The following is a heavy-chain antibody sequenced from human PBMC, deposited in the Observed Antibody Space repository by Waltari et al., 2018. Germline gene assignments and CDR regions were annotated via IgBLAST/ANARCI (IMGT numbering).Heavy chain of an antibody. V-gene: IGHV4-34*01. J-gene: IGHJ3*02. Sequence: QVQLQQWGAGLLKPSETLSLTCAVYGGSFSGYYWSWIRQPPGKGLEWIGEINHSGSTNYNPSLQSRVTISVDTSKNQFSLKLSSVTAADTAVYYCARGRGPWGARAAFDIWGQGTMVTVSS. CDR1: GGSFSGYY. CDR3: ARGRGPWGARAAFDI. CDR2: INHSGST. D-gene: IGHD1-26*01.